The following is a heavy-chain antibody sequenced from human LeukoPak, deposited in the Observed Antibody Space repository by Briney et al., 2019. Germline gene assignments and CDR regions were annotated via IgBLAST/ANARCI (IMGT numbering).Heavy chain of an antibody. CDR3: ARDLVAGTPDYFDY. Sequence: GGSLRLSCAASGFTFSSYAMHWVRQAPGKGLDWVAVISFDGSIKAYADSVKGQFTISRDNSKNTLYLQMNSLGPEDTAVYYCARDLVAGTPDYFDYWIQGTLVTVSS. D-gene: IGHD6-19*01. V-gene: IGHV3-30-3*01. J-gene: IGHJ4*02. CDR1: GFTFSSYA. CDR2: ISFDGSIK.